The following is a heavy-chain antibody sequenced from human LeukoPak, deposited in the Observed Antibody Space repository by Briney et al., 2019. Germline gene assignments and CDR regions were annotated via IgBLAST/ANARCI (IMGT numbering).Heavy chain of an antibody. V-gene: IGHV4-34*01. J-gene: IGHJ4*02. CDR1: GFTFSSYT. CDR3: AREGGPYRPLDY. Sequence: LRLSCAASGFTFSSYTMDWVRQPPGKGLEWIGEVNLQGSTNYNPSLMGRVAISVDTSENHISLQLTSVTAADTAVYYCAREGGPYRPLDYSGQGTLVTVSS. CDR2: VNLQGST.